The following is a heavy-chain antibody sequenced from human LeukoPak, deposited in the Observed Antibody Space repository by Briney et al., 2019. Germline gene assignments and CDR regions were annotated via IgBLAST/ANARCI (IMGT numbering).Heavy chain of an antibody. V-gene: IGHV1-18*01. CDR3: ARGGLVVVVAPPPSTTPVLLNGPDP. J-gene: IGHJ5*02. CDR1: GYTFTSYG. CDR2: ISAYNGNT. D-gene: IGHD2-15*01. Sequence: ASVKVSCKASGYTFTSYGISWVRQAPGQGLEWMGWISAYNGNTNYAQKFQGRVTMTTDTSTNTVYMELRSLRSDDTAGYYCARGGLVVVVAPPPSTTPVLLNGPDPWAREPWSASPQ.